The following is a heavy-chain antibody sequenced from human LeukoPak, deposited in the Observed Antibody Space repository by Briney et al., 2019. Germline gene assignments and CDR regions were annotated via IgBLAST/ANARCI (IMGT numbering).Heavy chain of an antibody. V-gene: IGHV3-43*02. CDR2: ISGDGGST. D-gene: IGHD2-15*01. Sequence: GGTLRLFRAASGHTYDVLSTHWATRVPGKGLEWVSLISGDGGSTYYADSVKGRFTISRDNSKNSLYLQMNSLRNEDTALYYCAKDIYSRRGSYFEHWGQGTLVTVSS. CDR1: GHTYDVLS. CDR3: AKDIYSRRGSYFEH. J-gene: IGHJ1*01.